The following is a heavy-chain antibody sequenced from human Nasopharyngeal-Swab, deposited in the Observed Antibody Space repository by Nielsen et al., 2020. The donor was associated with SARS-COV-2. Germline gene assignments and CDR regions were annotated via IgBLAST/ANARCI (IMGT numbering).Heavy chain of an antibody. D-gene: IGHD6-19*01. Sequence: GESLKISCAASGFTFSSYAMSWVRQAPGKGLEWVSAISGSGGSTYYADSVKGRFTISRDNSRNTLFLQMNSLRADDTAVYYCARDTSGWYYFDYWGQGTLVTVSS. V-gene: IGHV3-23*01. J-gene: IGHJ4*02. CDR1: GFTFSSYA. CDR2: ISGSGGST. CDR3: ARDTSGWYYFDY.